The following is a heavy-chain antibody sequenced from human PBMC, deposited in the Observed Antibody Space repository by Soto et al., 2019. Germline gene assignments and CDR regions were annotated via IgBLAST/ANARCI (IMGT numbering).Heavy chain of an antibody. CDR3: AKGGEGVVVPAAMRYNWFDP. Sequence: EVQLLESGGGLVQPGGSLRLSCAASGFTFSSYAMSWVRQAPGKGLEWVSAISGSGGSTYYADSVKGRFTISRDNSKNTLYLQMNSLRAEDTAVYYCAKGGEGVVVPAAMRYNWFDPWGQGTLVTVSS. V-gene: IGHV3-23*01. CDR1: GFTFSSYA. CDR2: ISGSGGST. D-gene: IGHD2-2*01. J-gene: IGHJ5*02.